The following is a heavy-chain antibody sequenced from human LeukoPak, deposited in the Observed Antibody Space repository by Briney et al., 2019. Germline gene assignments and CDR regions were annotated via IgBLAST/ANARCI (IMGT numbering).Heavy chain of an antibody. V-gene: IGHV3-30-3*01. CDR3: AKVTDSSGWYPLDY. CDR2: ISYDGSNK. J-gene: IGHJ4*02. Sequence: PGGSLRLSCAASGFTFSSYAMHWVRQAPGKGLEWVAVISYDGSNKYYADSVKGRFTISRDNSKNTLYLQMNSLRAEDTAVYYCAKVTDSSGWYPLDYWGQGTLVTVSS. CDR1: GFTFSSYA. D-gene: IGHD6-19*01.